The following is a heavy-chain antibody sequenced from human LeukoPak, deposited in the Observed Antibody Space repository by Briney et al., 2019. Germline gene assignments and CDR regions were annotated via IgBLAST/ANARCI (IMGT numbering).Heavy chain of an antibody. V-gene: IGHV4-38-2*01. D-gene: IGHD2-15*01. Sequence: SETLSLTCAVSGYSISSGYYWGWIRQPPGKGLEWIGSIYHSGSTYYNPSLKSRVTISVDTSKNQFSLKLSSVTAADTAVYYCARTEAYCSGGSCYVPEFFDYWGQGTLVTVSS. CDR3: ARTEAYCSGGSCYVPEFFDY. CDR1: GYSISSGYY. CDR2: IYHSGST. J-gene: IGHJ4*02.